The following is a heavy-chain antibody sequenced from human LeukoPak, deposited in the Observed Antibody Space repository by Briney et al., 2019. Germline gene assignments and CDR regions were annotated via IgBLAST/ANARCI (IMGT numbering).Heavy chain of an antibody. Sequence: GGSLRLSCAASGFTVSSNYMSWVRQAPGKGLEWVSVIYSGGSTYYADSVKGRFTISRDNSKNTLYLQMNSLRAEDTAVYYCARGGGVTSQIIFDYWGQGTLVTVSS. CDR3: ARGGGVTSQIIFDY. D-gene: IGHD3-16*01. CDR2: IYSGGST. J-gene: IGHJ4*02. V-gene: IGHV3-66*01. CDR1: GFTVSSNY.